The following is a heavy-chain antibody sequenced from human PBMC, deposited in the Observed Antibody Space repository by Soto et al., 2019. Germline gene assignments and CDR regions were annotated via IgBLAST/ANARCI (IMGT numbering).Heavy chain of an antibody. D-gene: IGHD2-2*01. J-gene: IGHJ5*02. CDR3: ARGPRYCSTATCFSGVTWFDP. CDR1: GYTFTSYG. Sequence: GASVKVSCKASGYTFTSYGISWVRQAPGQGLEWMGWINSYNGNTNYAQKVQGRVTLTTDTSTSTTYMELRSLRSDDTAVYYCARGPRYCSTATCFSGVTWFDPWGQGTLVTVSS. V-gene: IGHV1-18*04. CDR2: INSYNGNT.